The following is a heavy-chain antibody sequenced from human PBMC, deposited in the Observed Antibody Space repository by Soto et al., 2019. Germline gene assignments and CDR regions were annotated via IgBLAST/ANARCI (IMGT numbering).Heavy chain of an antibody. Sequence: EVQLVESGGALVQPGGSLRLSCAASGFTFSRSSRNWVRQAPGKGLEWASYISSGSSTIYYADSVKARFTISRDNAKNSLYLQMNGLRDEDTAVYYCASQRVPFAFDIWGQGTMVTASS. V-gene: IGHV3-48*02. J-gene: IGHJ3*02. CDR1: GFTFSRSS. CDR3: ASQRVPFAFDI. CDR2: ISSGSSTI.